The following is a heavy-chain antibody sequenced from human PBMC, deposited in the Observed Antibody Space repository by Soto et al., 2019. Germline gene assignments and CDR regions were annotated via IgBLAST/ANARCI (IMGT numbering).Heavy chain of an antibody. V-gene: IGHV3-21*01. J-gene: IGHJ6*02. D-gene: IGHD6-13*01. CDR1: GFTFSSYS. Sequence: EVQLVESGGGLVKPGGSLRLSCAASGFTFSSYSMNWVRQAPGKGLEWVSSISSSSSYIYYADSVKGRFTISRDNAKNSLYLQMNSLRAEDTAVYYCARDWAAAPDGMDVWGQGTTVTVSS. CDR3: ARDWAAAPDGMDV. CDR2: ISSSSSYI.